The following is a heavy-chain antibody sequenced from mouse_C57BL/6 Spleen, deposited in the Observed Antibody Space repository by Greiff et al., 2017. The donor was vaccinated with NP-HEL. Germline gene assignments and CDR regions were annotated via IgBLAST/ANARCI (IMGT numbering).Heavy chain of an antibody. CDR1: GFTFSDYG. V-gene: IGHV5-17*01. CDR3: ARDGIFITTVVAKDAMDY. CDR2: ISSGSSTI. Sequence: EVHLVESGGGLVKPGGSLKLSCAASGFTFSDYGMHWVRQAPEKGLEWVAYISSGSSTIYYADTVKGRFTISRDNAKNTLFLQMTSLRYEDTAMYYCARDGIFITTVVAKDAMDYWGQGTSVTVSS. J-gene: IGHJ4*01. D-gene: IGHD1-1*01.